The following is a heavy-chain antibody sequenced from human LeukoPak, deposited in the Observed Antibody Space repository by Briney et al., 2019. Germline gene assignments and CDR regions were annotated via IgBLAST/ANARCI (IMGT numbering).Heavy chain of an antibody. D-gene: IGHD3-22*01. J-gene: IGHJ3*02. CDR1: GFTFSSYS. CDR2: ISSSSSYI. CDR3: ARDDSIVVVSDAFDI. Sequence: GGSLRLSCAASGFTFSSYSMKWVRQAPGKGLEWVSSISSSSSYIYYADSVKGRFTISRDNAKNSLYLQMNSLRAEDTAVYYCARDDSIVVVSDAFDIWGQGTMVTVSS. V-gene: IGHV3-21*01.